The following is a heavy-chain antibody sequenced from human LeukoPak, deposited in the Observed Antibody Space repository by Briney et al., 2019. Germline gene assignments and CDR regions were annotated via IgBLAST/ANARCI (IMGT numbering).Heavy chain of an antibody. Sequence: ASVKVSCKASGGTFSSYAISWVRQAPGQGLEWMGWINPNSGGTNYAQKFQGRVTMTRDTSISTAYMELSRLRSDDTAVYYCARERVTVTMGYYFDYWGQGTLVTVSS. CDR1: GGTFSSYA. D-gene: IGHD4-17*01. CDR2: INPNSGGT. J-gene: IGHJ4*02. V-gene: IGHV1-2*02. CDR3: ARERVTVTMGYYFDY.